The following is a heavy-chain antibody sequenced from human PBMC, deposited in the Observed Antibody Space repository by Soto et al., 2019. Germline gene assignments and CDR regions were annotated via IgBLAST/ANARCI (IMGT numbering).Heavy chain of an antibody. J-gene: IGHJ4*02. CDR3: ARGSGSSYYAY. V-gene: IGHV4-4*02. CDR2: ICHTGST. D-gene: IGHD3-22*01. Sequence: QVQLQESGPGLVKPSGTLSLTCAVSGDSISSSDCWSWVRQPPGKGLEWIGEICHTGSTNYNPFLQSRVTISVGKSKQQLSLRLSSVTAADTAVYYCARGSGSSYYAYWGQGTLVTVSS. CDR1: GDSISSSDC.